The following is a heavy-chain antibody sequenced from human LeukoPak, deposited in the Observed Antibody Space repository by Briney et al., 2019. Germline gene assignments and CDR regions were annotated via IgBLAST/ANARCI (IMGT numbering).Heavy chain of an antibody. J-gene: IGHJ4*02. CDR3: AREAYYGSGRSRQPSPV. CDR1: GFTFRSYA. Sequence: PWGSLRLSCAASGFTFRSYAMYGVRQAPGKVLEWLALISKDGSDEDHADSVKGRFTISRDNSKDTLYLQMISLRIEDTAVYYCAREAYYGSGRSRQPSPVWGQGTLVTVSS. CDR2: ISKDGSDE. D-gene: IGHD3-10*01. V-gene: IGHV3-30*01.